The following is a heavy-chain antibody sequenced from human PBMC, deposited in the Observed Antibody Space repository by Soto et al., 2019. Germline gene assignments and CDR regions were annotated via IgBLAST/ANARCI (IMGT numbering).Heavy chain of an antibody. Sequence: PSETLSLTCTVSGGSISSYYWSWIRQPPGKGPEWIGYIYYSGSTNYNPSLKSRVTISVDTSKNQFSLKLSSVTAADTAVYYCARSPGIAVADYWGQGTLVTVSS. V-gene: IGHV4-59*01. CDR1: GGSISSYY. D-gene: IGHD6-19*01. CDR2: IYYSGST. CDR3: ARSPGIAVADY. J-gene: IGHJ4*02.